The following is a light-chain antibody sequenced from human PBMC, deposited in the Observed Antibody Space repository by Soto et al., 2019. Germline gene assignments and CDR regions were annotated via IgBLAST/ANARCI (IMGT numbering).Light chain of an antibody. CDR3: QHYGSSAYT. J-gene: IGKJ2*01. CDR2: GAS. CDR1: QSVRSNY. V-gene: IGKV3-20*01. Sequence: EIVLTQSPGTLSLSPGERATLSCRASQSVRSNYLAWYQQKPGQAPRLLIYGASSRATGIPDRFSGSGSGTDFTLTISSLEPEDFAVYYCQHYGSSAYTFGQGTTLEIK.